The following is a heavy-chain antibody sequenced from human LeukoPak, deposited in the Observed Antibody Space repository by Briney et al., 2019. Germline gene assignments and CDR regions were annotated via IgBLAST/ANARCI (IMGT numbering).Heavy chain of an antibody. V-gene: IGHV3-66*01. J-gene: IGHJ6*03. CDR1: GFTVGSNY. Sequence: PGGSLRLSCAASGFTVGSNYMSWVRQAPGKGLEWVSVIYSGGRTYYADSVKGRFTISRDNSKNTLYLQMNSLRAEDTAVYYCARAQYCSGGSCYSFVSYYYYMDVWGKGTTVTVSS. CDR3: ARAQYCSGGSCYSFVSYYYYMDV. D-gene: IGHD2-15*01. CDR2: IYSGGRT.